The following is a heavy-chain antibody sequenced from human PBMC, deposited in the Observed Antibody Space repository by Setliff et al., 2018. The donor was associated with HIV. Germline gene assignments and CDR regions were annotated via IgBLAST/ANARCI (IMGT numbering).Heavy chain of an antibody. V-gene: IGHV4-59*13. J-gene: IGHJ6*03. D-gene: IGHD2-2*01. Sequence: TSETLSLTCTVSGGFIGTYYWSWIRQSPGKGLEWIGYIYYSGDTNYNPSLKSRVTMSVDTSKNQFSLKLSSVTAADTAVYYCARCPSPPYCTSTTCHVDYYYMDVWGKGTTVT. CDR1: GGFIGTYY. CDR3: ARCPSPPYCTSTTCHVDYYYMDV. CDR2: IYYSGDT.